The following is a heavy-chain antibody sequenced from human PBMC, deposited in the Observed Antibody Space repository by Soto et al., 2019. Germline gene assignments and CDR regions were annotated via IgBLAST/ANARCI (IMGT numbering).Heavy chain of an antibody. CDR1: GFIFNNYA. CDR3: AKDTGDSSGYYYYYYYGMDV. Sequence: GGSLRLSCAASGFIFNNYAMHWVRQAPGKGLEWVSGISWNSGNVGYADSVKGRFTISRDNAENSLYLQMNSLRPEDTALYYCAKDTGDSSGYYYYYYYGMDVWGQGTTVTVSS. D-gene: IGHD3-22*01. V-gene: IGHV3-9*01. CDR2: ISWNSGNV. J-gene: IGHJ6*02.